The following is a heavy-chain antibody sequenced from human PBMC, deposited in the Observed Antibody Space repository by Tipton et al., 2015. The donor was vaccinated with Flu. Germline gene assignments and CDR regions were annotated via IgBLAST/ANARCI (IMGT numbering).Heavy chain of an antibody. CDR2: IYYSGST. V-gene: IGHV4-59*07. CDR3: ARVDIPGIAAAKWVWSDP. J-gene: IGHJ5*02. Sequence: TLSLTCTVSGGSISSYYWSWIRQPPGKGLEWIGYIYYSGSTNYNPSLKSRVTISVDTSKNQFSLKLSSVTAADTAVYYCARVDIPGIAAAKWVWSDPWGQGTLVTVSS. D-gene: IGHD6-13*01. CDR1: GGSISSYY.